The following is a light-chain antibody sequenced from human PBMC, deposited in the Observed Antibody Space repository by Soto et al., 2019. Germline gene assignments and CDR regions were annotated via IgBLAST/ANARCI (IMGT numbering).Light chain of an antibody. V-gene: IGKV1-5*01. CDR3: QQYNSYST. J-gene: IGKJ1*01. CDR1: QSISTW. Sequence: IQMTQWPSTLSASVGDRVTITCRASQSISTWLAWYQQKPGKAPKLLIYDASSLESGVPSSFSGSGSGTEFTLTISSLQPQDFESYYCQQYNSYSTFGQGTKV. CDR2: DAS.